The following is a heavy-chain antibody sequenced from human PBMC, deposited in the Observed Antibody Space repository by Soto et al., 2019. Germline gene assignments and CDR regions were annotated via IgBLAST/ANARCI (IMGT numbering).Heavy chain of an antibody. J-gene: IGHJ6*02. V-gene: IGHV3-48*02. CDR3: ARDCVGYYGMDV. D-gene: IGHD1-26*01. CDR2: ISSSSSDI. CDR1: GFTFSSYW. Sequence: EVQLVESGGGLVQPGGSLRLSCAASGFTFSSYWMSWVRQAPGKGLEWVSFISSSSSDINYADAVKGRFTISRDNAKNSLYLQMNSLRDEDTAVYYCARDCVGYYGMDVWGQGTTVTVSS.